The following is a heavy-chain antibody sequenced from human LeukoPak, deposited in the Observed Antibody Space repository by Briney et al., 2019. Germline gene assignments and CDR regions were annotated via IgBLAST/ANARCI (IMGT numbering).Heavy chain of an antibody. CDR2: IYYSGST. Sequence: SETLSLTCTVSGGSISSYYWSWIRQPPWKGLEWIGYIYYSGSTNYNPSLKSRVTISVDTSKNQFSLKLSSVTAADTAVYYCARWRPIAAAGMSGMDVWGQGTTVTVSS. J-gene: IGHJ6*02. CDR1: GGSISSYY. CDR3: ARWRPIAAAGMSGMDV. V-gene: IGHV4-59*08. D-gene: IGHD6-13*01.